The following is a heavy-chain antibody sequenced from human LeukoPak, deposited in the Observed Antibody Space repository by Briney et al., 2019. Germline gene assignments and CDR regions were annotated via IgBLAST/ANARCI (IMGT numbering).Heavy chain of an antibody. CDR1: GYTFTTYD. V-gene: IGHV1-8*03. J-gene: IGHJ6*03. Sequence: ASVKVSCKASGYTFTTYDINWVRQATGQGLEYMGWMNPNSGNTAYAQKFLGRVTFTKNTSISTAYMELSSPRSEDTAVYYCARLVAGAPYYYYYYMDVWGKGTTVTVSS. CDR3: ARLVAGAPYYYYYYMDV. D-gene: IGHD2-2*01. CDR2: MNPNSGNT.